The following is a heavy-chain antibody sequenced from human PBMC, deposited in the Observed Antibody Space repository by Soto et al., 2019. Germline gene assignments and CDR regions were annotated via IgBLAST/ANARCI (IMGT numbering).Heavy chain of an antibody. CDR3: ARTPTPYIVATRASDY. CDR2: IYYSGST. J-gene: IGHJ4*02. CDR1: GGSVSSGSYY. D-gene: IGHD5-12*01. Sequence: SETLSLTCTVSGGSVSSGSYYWSWIRQPPGKGLEWIGYIYYSGSTNYNPSLKSRVTISVDTSKNQFSLKLSSVTAADTAVYYCARTPTPYIVATRASDYWGQGTLVTVSS. V-gene: IGHV4-61*01.